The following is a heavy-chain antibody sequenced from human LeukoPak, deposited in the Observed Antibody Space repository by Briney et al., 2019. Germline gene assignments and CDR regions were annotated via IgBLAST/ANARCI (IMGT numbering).Heavy chain of an antibody. J-gene: IGHJ4*02. CDR1: GGSISSYY. D-gene: IGHD6-6*01. CDR2: IYYSGST. CDR3: ARGAWTARFMSIGTLDY. V-gene: IGHV4-59*13. Sequence: PSETLPLTCTVSGGSISSYYWSWIRQPPGKGLEWIGYIYYSGSTNYNPSLKSRVTISVDTSKNQFSLKLSSVTAADTAVYYCARGAWTARFMSIGTLDYWGQGTLVTVSS.